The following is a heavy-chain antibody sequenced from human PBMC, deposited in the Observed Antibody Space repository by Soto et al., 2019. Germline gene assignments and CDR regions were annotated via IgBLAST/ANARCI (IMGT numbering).Heavy chain of an antibody. CDR1: GGSFSGYY. J-gene: IGHJ6*03. D-gene: IGHD3-3*01. CDR3: ARGFHSDGFWSGYYEAAPLNYYYYYMDV. CDR2: INHSGST. V-gene: IGHV4-34*01. Sequence: SETLSLTCAVYGGSFSGYYWSWIRQPPGKGLEWIGEINHSGSTNYNPSLKSRVTISVDTSKNQFSLKLSSVTAADTAVYYCARGFHSDGFWSGYYEAAPLNYYYYYMDVWGKGTTVTVSS.